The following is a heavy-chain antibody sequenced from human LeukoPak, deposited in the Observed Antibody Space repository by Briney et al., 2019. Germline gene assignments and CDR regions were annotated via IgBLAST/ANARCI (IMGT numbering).Heavy chain of an antibody. V-gene: IGHV3-30-3*01. CDR2: ISYDGSNK. Sequence: GGSLRLSRAASGFTFSSYAMHWVRQAPGKGLEWVAVISYDGSNKYYADSVKGRFTISRDNSKNTLYLQMNSLRAEDTAVYYCARDRDYYGSGSFDYWGQGTLVTVSS. J-gene: IGHJ4*02. CDR3: ARDRDYYGSGSFDY. D-gene: IGHD3-10*01. CDR1: GFTFSSYA.